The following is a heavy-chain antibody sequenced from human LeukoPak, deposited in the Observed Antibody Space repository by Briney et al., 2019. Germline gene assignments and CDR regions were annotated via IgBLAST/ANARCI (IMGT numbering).Heavy chain of an antibody. J-gene: IGHJ6*03. Sequence: ASVKVSCKASGYTFTSYDINWVRQATGQGLEWMGWISAYNGNTNYAQKLQGRVTMTTDTSTSTAYMELRSLRSDDTAVYYCARRYSYGYSYYYYMDVWGKGTTVTVSS. V-gene: IGHV1-18*01. CDR2: ISAYNGNT. CDR1: GYTFTSYD. CDR3: ARRYSYGYSYYYYMDV. D-gene: IGHD5-18*01.